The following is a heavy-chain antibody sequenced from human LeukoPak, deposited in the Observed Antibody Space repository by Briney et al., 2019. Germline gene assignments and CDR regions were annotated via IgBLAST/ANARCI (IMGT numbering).Heavy chain of an antibody. CDR1: GGSVSSVSYY. J-gene: IGHJ5*02. V-gene: IGHV4-61*01. CDR2: IYYSGST. CDR3: ARDRYYDFWSGSNWFDP. Sequence: PSDTLSLTCTVSGGSVSSVSYYWSWIRQPPGKGLEWIGYIYYSGSTNYNPSLKSRVTISVDTSKNQFSLKLSSVTAADTAVYYCARDRYYDFWSGSNWFDPWGQGTLVTVSS. D-gene: IGHD3-3*01.